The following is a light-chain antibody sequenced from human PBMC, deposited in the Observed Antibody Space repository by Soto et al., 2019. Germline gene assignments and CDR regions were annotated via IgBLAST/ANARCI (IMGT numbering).Light chain of an antibody. CDR1: QSVSGSY. CDR2: GAS. V-gene: IGKV3-20*01. J-gene: IGKJ1*01. CDR3: QQYGSSPWT. Sequence: IVLTQSPCTLSLSPGERATLSCRASQSVSGSYLAWYQQKPGQAPRLLIYGASSRATGIPDRFSGSGSGTDFTLTISRLEPEDFAVYYCQQYGSSPWTFGQGTKVDIK.